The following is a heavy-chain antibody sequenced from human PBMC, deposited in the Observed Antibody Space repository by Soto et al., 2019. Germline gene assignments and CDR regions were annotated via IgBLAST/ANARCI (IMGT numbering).Heavy chain of an antibody. CDR2: ISGSGSST. CDR1: GFTFSTYA. V-gene: IGHV3-23*01. CDR3: ATFDFWSGYYRGY. D-gene: IGHD3-3*01. Sequence: EVQLLDSGGGLVQPGGSLRLSCAASGFTFSTYAMTWVRQAPGKGLEWVSVISGSGSSTYYADSVKGRFTISRDNSKNTLYLHMNSLRDEDTAVYYCATFDFWSGYYRGYWGQGTLVTVSS. J-gene: IGHJ4*02.